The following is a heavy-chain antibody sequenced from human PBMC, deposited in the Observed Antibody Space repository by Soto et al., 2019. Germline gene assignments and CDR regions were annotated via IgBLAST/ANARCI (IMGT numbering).Heavy chain of an antibody. CDR3: AKDKEVSDWLAYFDY. CDR2: ISGSGGST. Sequence: GGSLRLSCAASGFTFSSYAMSWVRQAPGKGLEWVSAISGSGGSTYYADSVKGRFTISRDNSKNTLYLQMNSLRAEDTAVYYCAKDKEVSDWLAYFDYWGQGTLVTVSS. CDR1: GFTFSSYA. V-gene: IGHV3-23*01. J-gene: IGHJ4*02. D-gene: IGHD3-9*01.